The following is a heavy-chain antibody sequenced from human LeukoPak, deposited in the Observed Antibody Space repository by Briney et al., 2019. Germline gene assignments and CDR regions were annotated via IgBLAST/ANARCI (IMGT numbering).Heavy chain of an antibody. J-gene: IGHJ4*02. D-gene: IGHD6-19*01. V-gene: IGHV4-61*02. CDR1: GGSISSGTYY. CDR3: ARGPSSGWYVMPY. Sequence: SQTLSLTCTVSGGSISSGTYYWSWIRQPAGKGLEWIGRFYTSGSTNYNPSLKSRVTISVDTSKNQFSLKLSSVTAADTAVYYCARGPSSGWYVMPYWGQGTLVTVSS. CDR2: FYTSGST.